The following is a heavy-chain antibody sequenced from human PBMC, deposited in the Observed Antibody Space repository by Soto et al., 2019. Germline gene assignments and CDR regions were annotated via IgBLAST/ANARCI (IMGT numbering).Heavy chain of an antibody. CDR2: IYYSGST. CDR1: GGSISSGDYY. D-gene: IGHD3-22*01. V-gene: IGHV4-30-4*01. CDR3: ARAVVVITDFDY. J-gene: IGHJ4*02. Sequence: SETLSLTCTVSGGSISSGDYYWSWIRQPPGKGLEWIGYIYYSGSTYCNPSLKSRVTISVDTSKNQFSLKLSSVTAADTAVYYCARAVVVITDFDYWGQGTLVTVSS.